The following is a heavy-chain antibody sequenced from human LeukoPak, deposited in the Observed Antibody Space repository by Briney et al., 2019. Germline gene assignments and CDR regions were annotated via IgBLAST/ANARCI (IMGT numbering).Heavy chain of an antibody. CDR2: IFGSGGSP. Sequence: PGGSLRLSCEASGFTFGSFAMYWVRQAPGKGLDWIAGIFGSGGSPHYADSVKGRFTISRDNSKNTLYLQMNSLRAEDTAVYYCARDMIVVVITTPGYWGQGTLVTVSS. V-gene: IGHV3-23*01. J-gene: IGHJ4*02. CDR3: ARDMIVVVITTPGY. CDR1: GFTFGSFA. D-gene: IGHD3-22*01.